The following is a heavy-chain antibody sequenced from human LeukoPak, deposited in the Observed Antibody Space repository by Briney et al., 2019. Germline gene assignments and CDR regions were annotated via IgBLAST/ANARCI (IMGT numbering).Heavy chain of an antibody. J-gene: IGHJ5*02. D-gene: IGHD6-19*01. CDR3: ARDAGIAVAGTWVWFDP. V-gene: IGHV1-2*06. CDR2: INPNSGGT. Sequence: ASVKVSCKASGYTFTGYYIHWVRQAPGQGLEWMGQINPNSGGTNYAQKFQGRVTMTRDTSISTAYMELSRLRSDDTAVYYCARDAGIAVAGTWVWFDPWGQGTLVTVSS. CDR1: GYTFTGYY.